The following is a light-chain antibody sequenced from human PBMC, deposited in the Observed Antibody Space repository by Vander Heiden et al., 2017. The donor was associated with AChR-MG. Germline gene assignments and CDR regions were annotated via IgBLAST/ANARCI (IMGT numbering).Light chain of an antibody. CDR3: LQYGSSPST. J-gene: IGKJ2*01. V-gene: IGKV3-20*01. CDR2: AAS. Sequence: EIVLTQSPATLSLSPGERATLSCRASQSVSSSYLAWYQQKPGQAPRLLIYAASCRATGIPDRFSGSGSGTDFTLTISRLEPEDFAVYYCLQYGSSPSTFGQGSKLEIK. CDR1: QSVSSSY.